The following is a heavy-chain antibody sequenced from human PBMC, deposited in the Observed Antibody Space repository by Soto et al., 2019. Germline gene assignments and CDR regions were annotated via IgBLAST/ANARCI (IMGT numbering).Heavy chain of an antibody. Sequence: PSETLSLTCAVYGGSFRGYYWSWIRQPPGKGLEWIGEINHSGSTNYNPSLKSRVTISVDTSKNQFSLKLSSVTAADTAVYYCARGGYITIFGVAGGAYYGMDVWGQGTTVTVSS. CDR2: INHSGST. V-gene: IGHV4-34*01. CDR3: ARGGYITIFGVAGGAYYGMDV. D-gene: IGHD3-3*01. J-gene: IGHJ6*02. CDR1: GGSFRGYY.